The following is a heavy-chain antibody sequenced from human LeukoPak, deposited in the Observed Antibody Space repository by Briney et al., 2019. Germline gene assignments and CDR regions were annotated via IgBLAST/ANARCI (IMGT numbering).Heavy chain of an antibody. CDR2: IYYSGST. V-gene: IGHV4-39*01. D-gene: IGHD1-26*01. J-gene: IGHJ1*01. CDR1: GGSISSSSYY. CDR3: ARPVGADEYFQH. Sequence: SETLSLTCTVSGGSISSSSYYWGWIRQPPGKGLEWIGSIYYSGSTYYNPSLKSRVTISVDTSKNQFSLKLSSVTAADTAVYYCARPVGADEYFQHWGQGTLVTVSS.